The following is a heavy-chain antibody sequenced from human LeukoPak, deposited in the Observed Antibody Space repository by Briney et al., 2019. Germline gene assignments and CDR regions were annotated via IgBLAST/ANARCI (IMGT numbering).Heavy chain of an antibody. D-gene: IGHD1-1*01. Sequence: VSVKVSCKASGYTFTSYGISWVRQAPGQGLEWMGWISAYNGNTNYAQKLQGRVTMTTDTSTSTAYMELRSLRSDDTAVYYCARGTTVLRLPYYYYMDVWGKGTTVTVSS. J-gene: IGHJ6*03. CDR3: ARGTTVLRLPYYYYMDV. V-gene: IGHV1-18*01. CDR2: ISAYNGNT. CDR1: GYTFTSYG.